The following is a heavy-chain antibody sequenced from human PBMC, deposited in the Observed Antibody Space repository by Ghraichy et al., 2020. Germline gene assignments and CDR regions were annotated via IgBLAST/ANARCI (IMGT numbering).Heavy chain of an antibody. Sequence: SETLSLTCAVYGGSFSGYYWSWIRQPPGKGLEWIGEINHSGSTNYNPSLKSRVTISVDTSKNQFSLKLSSVTAADTAVYYCARGHYYDSSGYRHPRGEGASFDYWGQGTLVTVSS. D-gene: IGHD3-22*01. V-gene: IGHV4-34*01. CDR3: ARGHYYDSSGYRHPRGEGASFDY. CDR1: GGSFSGYY. CDR2: INHSGST. J-gene: IGHJ4*02.